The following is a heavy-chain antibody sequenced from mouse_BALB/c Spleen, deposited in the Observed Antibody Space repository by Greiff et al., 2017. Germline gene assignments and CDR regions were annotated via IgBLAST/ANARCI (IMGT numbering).Heavy chain of an antibody. CDR2: ISSGGSYT. V-gene: IGHV5-6-4*01. CDR1: GFTFSSYT. D-gene: IGHD3-2*01. J-gene: IGHJ3*01. Sequence: EVKVVESGGGLVKPGGSLKLSCAASGFTFSSYTMSWVRQTPEKRLEWVATISSGGSYTYYPDSVKGRFTISRDNAKNTLYLQMSSLKSEDTAMYYCTRDRGDSSGYVGFAYWGQGTLVTVSA. CDR3: TRDRGDSSGYVGFAY.